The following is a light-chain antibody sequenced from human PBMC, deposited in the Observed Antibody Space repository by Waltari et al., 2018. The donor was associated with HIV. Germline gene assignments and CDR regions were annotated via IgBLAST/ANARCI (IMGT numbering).Light chain of an antibody. CDR2: EAS. CDR1: QSVNTW. V-gene: IGKV1-5*03. J-gene: IGKJ1*01. Sequence: DIKMTQSPSTLSAAVGDRVPITCRASQSVNTWLAWYQQKPVKAPTLLIYEASSVQSGVPSRFSGSGSGTEFTLTIISLQPYDLGNYFCQEYNTYSRTFGQGTTVEIK. CDR3: QEYNTYSRT.